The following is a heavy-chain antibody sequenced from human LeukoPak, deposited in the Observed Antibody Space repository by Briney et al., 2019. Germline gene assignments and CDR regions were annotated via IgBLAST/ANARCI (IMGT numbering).Heavy chain of an antibody. V-gene: IGHV4-34*01. CDR2: INHSGST. CDR1: GGAFSGYY. Sequence: SETLSLTCAVYGGAFSGYYWSWIRQPPGKGLEWIGEINHSGSTNYNPSLKSRVTISVDTSKNQFSLKLSSVTAADTAVYYCARWVVAADYYYYMDVWGKGTTVTVSS. D-gene: IGHD2-15*01. J-gene: IGHJ6*03. CDR3: ARWVVAADYYYYMDV.